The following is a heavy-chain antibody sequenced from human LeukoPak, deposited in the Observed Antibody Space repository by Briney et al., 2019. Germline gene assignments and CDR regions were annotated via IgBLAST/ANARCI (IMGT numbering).Heavy chain of an antibody. CDR2: IYYSGST. J-gene: IGHJ3*02. CDR1: GGSISSYY. CDR3: ARGVFDAFDI. Sequence: SETLSLTCTVSGGSISSYYWSWIRQPPGKGLEWIGYIYYSGSTNYNPSLKSRVTISVDTSKNQFSLKLSSVTAADTAVYYCARGVFDAFDIWGQGTMVTVSS. V-gene: IGHV4-59*12.